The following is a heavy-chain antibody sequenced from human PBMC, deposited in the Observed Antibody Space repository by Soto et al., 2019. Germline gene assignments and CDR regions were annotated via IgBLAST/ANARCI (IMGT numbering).Heavy chain of an antibody. V-gene: IGHV4-39*01. Sequence: PSETLSLTCTVSGGSISSSTYYWGWTRQSPGKGLEWIGSIFYSGSTYFNPSFKSRVTISVDTSKNQFSLKLSSVTVADTAIYYCASLSYEQLWWGQGTLVTVS. CDR3: ASLSYEQLW. D-gene: IGHD1-1*01. CDR2: IFYSGST. CDR1: GGSISSSTYY. J-gene: IGHJ4*02.